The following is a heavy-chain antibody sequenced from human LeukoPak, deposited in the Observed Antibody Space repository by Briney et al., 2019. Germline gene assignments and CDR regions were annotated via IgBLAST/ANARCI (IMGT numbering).Heavy chain of an antibody. V-gene: IGHV4-38-2*02. CDR1: GYSISSGYY. CDR2: IYHSGST. Sequence: PSETQSLTCTVSGYSISSGYYWGWIRQPPGKGLEWIGSIYHSGSTYYNPSLKSRVTISVDTSKNQFSLKLSSVTAADTAVYYCARAPRDYYGSGSYPPLSYWGQGTLVTVSS. D-gene: IGHD3-10*01. J-gene: IGHJ4*02. CDR3: ARAPRDYYGSGSYPPLSY.